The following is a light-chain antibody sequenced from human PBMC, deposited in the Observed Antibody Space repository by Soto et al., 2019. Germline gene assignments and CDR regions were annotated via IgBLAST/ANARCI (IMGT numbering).Light chain of an antibody. CDR1: SNDVGGYDL. CDR3: CSFAGGATFV. V-gene: IGLV2-23*02. Sequence: QSALTQPASVSGSPGQSITISCTGTSNDVGGYDLVSWYQQHPGKAPKLMIYEATKRPSGVSDRLSGSRSGNTASLTISALQAEDEADYSCCSFAGGATFVFGGGTKLTVL. CDR2: EAT. J-gene: IGLJ2*01.